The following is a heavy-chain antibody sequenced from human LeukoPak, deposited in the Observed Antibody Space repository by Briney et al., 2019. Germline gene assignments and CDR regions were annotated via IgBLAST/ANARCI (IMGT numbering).Heavy chain of an antibody. CDR3: ARAWCSSTSCLDY. J-gene: IGHJ4*02. D-gene: IGHD2-2*01. CDR2: INHSGST. Sequence: SETLSLTCAVYGGSFSGYYWSWIRQPPGKGLEWIGEINHSGSTNYNPSLKSRVTISVDTSKNQFSLKLSSVTAADTAVYYCARAWCSSTSCLDYWGQGTLVTVSP. CDR1: GGSFSGYY. V-gene: IGHV4-34*01.